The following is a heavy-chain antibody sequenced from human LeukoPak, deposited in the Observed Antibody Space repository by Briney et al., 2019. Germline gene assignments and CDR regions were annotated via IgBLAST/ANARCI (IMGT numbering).Heavy chain of an antibody. Sequence: SETLSLTCTVSGVSISSRPYDWGWLRQPPGKGLEYIGSPSYNGSTYYNPSLRSRVTISVGTSKNQFPLQLSSVTAAETAVYYCARHISQGDGTKRGFDYWSQGTLVTVSS. CDR2: PSYNGST. CDR1: GVSISSRPYD. D-gene: IGHD5-24*01. J-gene: IGHJ4*02. V-gene: IGHV4-39*01. CDR3: ARHISQGDGTKRGFDY.